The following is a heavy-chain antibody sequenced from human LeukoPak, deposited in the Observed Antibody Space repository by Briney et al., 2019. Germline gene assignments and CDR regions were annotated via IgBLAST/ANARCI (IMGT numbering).Heavy chain of an antibody. D-gene: IGHD2-21*02. Sequence: GGSLRLSCAASGFPFSSFAMHWVRQAPGKGLAWVAVISLDGSNKYYADSVKGRFTISRDNSKNTLYLQMNSLRAEDTAVYYCARDPLYCGGDCYPANYFDYWGQGTLVTVSS. J-gene: IGHJ4*02. V-gene: IGHV3-30*04. CDR2: ISLDGSNK. CDR1: GFPFSSFA. CDR3: ARDPLYCGGDCYPANYFDY.